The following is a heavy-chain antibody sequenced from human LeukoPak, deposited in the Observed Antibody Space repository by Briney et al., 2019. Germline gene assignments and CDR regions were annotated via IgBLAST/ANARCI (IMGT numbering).Heavy chain of an antibody. Sequence: GGSLRLSCAASGFTFSSYWMTWVRQAPGKGLEWVANINQDGSQKYYVDSVKGRFTISRDNAQNTLYLQMNSLRAEDTAVYYCARDLGITMSHDYWGQGTLVTVSS. CDR2: INQDGSQK. CDR3: ARDLGITMSHDY. CDR1: GFTFSSYW. V-gene: IGHV3-7*01. J-gene: IGHJ4*02. D-gene: IGHD3-10*02.